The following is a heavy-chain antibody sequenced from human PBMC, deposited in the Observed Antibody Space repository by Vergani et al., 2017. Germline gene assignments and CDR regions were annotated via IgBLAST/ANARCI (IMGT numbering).Heavy chain of an antibody. V-gene: IGHV4-39*01. Sequence: QLQLQESGPGLVKPSATLSLTCSVSGASIRSSNYYWGWIRQPPGKGLEWIASIYYSGSTYYNPSLKSRVTISVDTSKNQFSLKLSSVTAADTAVYYCARVPGYCSSTSCPVDYWGQGTLVTVSS. CDR3: ARVPGYCSSTSCPVDY. CDR1: GASIRSSNYY. CDR2: IYYSGST. D-gene: IGHD2-2*03. J-gene: IGHJ4*02.